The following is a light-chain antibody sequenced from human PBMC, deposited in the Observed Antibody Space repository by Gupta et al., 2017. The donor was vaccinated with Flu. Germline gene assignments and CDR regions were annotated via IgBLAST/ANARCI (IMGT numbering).Light chain of an antibody. Sequence: HSVMTQPPSVSAAPGQRVTISCTGSSSNIGNNYVSWFQHFPGTTPKLLIFETNKRHPGMPDRCSGSNSDSSATLRITGLQAGDEADYYCGTWDGSLRAYVFGTGTKVTVL. J-gene: IGLJ1*01. CDR2: ETN. CDR3: GTWDGSLRAYV. V-gene: IGLV1-51*02. CDR1: SSNIGNNY.